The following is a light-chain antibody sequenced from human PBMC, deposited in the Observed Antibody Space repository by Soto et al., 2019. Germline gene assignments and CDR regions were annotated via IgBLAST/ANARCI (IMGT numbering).Light chain of an antibody. CDR1: QSVTYN. J-gene: IGKJ1*01. CDR3: QQYNDWLWT. Sequence: LSCRATQSVTYNLAWYQQKPGQAPRLLIYGASTRATGIPARFSGRGSGTEFTLTITSLQSEDFAVYYCQQYNDWLWTFGQGTKV. CDR2: GAS. V-gene: IGKV3-15*01.